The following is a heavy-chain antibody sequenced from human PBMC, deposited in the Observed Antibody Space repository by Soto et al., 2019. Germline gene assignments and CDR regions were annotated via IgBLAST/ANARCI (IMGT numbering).Heavy chain of an antibody. CDR2: ISSSGSTI. CDR1: GFTFSDYY. CDR3: ARSSQLRYYYDSSGHWYFDL. V-gene: IGHV3-11*01. D-gene: IGHD3-22*01. Sequence: GGSLRLSCAASGFTFSDYYMSWIRQAPGKGLEWVSYISSSGSTIYYADSVKGRFTISRENAKNSLYLQMNSLRAEDTAVYYCARSSQLRYYYDSSGHWYFDLWGRGTLVTVSS. J-gene: IGHJ2*01.